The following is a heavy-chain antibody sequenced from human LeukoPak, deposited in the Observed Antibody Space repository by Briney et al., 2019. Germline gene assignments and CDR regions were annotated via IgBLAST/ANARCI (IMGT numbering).Heavy chain of an antibody. V-gene: IGHV4-4*02. D-gene: IGHD4-17*01. Sequence: SETLSLTCAVSGGSISSSNRWSWVRQPPGKGLEWIGEIYHSGSTNYNPSLKSRVTISVDKSKNQFSLKLSSVTAADTAVYYCARGNDYGDYGLDYWGQGTLVTVSS. CDR1: GGSISSSNR. J-gene: IGHJ4*02. CDR2: IYHSGST. CDR3: ARGNDYGDYGLDY.